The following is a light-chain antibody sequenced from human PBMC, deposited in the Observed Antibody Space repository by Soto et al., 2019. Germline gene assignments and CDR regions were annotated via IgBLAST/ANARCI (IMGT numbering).Light chain of an antibody. CDR3: QQCGNPPRT. CDR2: GAS. CDR1: EIIFRNTY. Sequence: ETVLTQSPGTLSLSPGERATLSCRASEIIFRNTYLSWYQQKPGQAPRLLIYGASSRATGIPDRFSGSGSGTDFTLTISRLEPEDSAVYYCQQCGNPPRTFGQGTKVDIK. V-gene: IGKV3-20*01. J-gene: IGKJ1*01.